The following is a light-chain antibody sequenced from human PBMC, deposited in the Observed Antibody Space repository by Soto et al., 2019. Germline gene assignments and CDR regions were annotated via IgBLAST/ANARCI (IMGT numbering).Light chain of an antibody. CDR2: DAS. Sequence: EIVLTQSPGTLSLSPGERAALSCRASQTFSGTYLAWYQQKPGQPPRLLMYDASTRATGIPDRFSGSGSGTDFTLTISRLEPEDFAVYYCQQYDGSPWTFGQGTKLEIK. J-gene: IGKJ1*01. CDR3: QQYDGSPWT. CDR1: QTFSGTY. V-gene: IGKV3-20*01.